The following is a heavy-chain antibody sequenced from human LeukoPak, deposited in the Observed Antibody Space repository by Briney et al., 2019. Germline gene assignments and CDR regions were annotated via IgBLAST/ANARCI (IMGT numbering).Heavy chain of an antibody. V-gene: IGHV3-23*01. Sequence: PGGSLRLSCAASGFTFSTYAMTWVRQAPGKGLEWASTIGRGADTHYADSVEGRFTISRDNSKNTLFLQMNTLRAEDTAVYYCAKGILITPPGTRYFDYWGQGILVTVSS. D-gene: IGHD6-13*01. CDR1: GFTFSTYA. CDR3: AKGILITPPGTRYFDY. CDR2: IGRGADT. J-gene: IGHJ4*02.